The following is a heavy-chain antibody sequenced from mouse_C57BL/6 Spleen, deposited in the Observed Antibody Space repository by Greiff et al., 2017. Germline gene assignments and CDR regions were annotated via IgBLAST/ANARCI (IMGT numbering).Heavy chain of an antibody. D-gene: IGHD1-1*01. V-gene: IGHV1-82*01. CDR1: GYAFSSSW. J-gene: IGHJ3*01. CDR2: IYPGDGDT. Sequence: VKLMESGPELVKPGASVKISCKASGYAFSSSWMNWVKQRPGKGLEWIGRIYPGDGDTNYNGKFKGKATLTADKSSSTAYMQLSSLTSEDSAVYFCARLGLTTVVATDAYWGQGTLVTVSA. CDR3: ARLGLTTVVATDAY.